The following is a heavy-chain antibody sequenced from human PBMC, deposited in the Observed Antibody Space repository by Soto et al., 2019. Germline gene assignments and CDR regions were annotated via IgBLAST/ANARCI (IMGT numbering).Heavy chain of an antibody. D-gene: IGHD3-3*01. V-gene: IGHV4-39*01. CDR2: IYYSGST. CDR3: ARHPFYDFWSGYSYYYYYGTDV. J-gene: IGHJ6*02. Sequence: SETLSLTCTVSGGSISSSSYYWGWIRQPPGKGLEWIGSIYYSGSTYYNPSLKSRVTISVDTSKNQFSLKLSSVTAADTAVYYCARHPFYDFWSGYSYYYYYGTDVPGPAPTVTVS. CDR1: GGSISSSSYY.